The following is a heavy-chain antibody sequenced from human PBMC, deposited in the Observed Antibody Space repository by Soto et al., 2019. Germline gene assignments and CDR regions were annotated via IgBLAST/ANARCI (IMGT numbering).Heavy chain of an antibody. J-gene: IGHJ3*02. V-gene: IGHV1-69*13. CDR1: GGTFSSYA. D-gene: IGHD3-22*01. Sequence: SVKVSCKASGGTFSSYAISWVRQAPGQGLEWMGGIIPIFGTANYAQKFQGRVTITADESTSTAYMELSSLRSEDTAVYYCARERATMIVVADAFDIWGQGTMVTVSS. CDR3: ARERATMIVVADAFDI. CDR2: IIPIFGTA.